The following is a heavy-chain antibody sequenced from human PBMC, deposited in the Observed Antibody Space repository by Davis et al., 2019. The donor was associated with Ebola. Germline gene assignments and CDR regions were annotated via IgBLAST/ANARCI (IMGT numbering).Heavy chain of an antibody. CDR2: IRSKANSYAT. Sequence: GESLKISCAASGFTFSGSAMHWVRQASGKGLEWVGSIRSKANSYATAYAASVKGRLTISRDDSKNTAYLQMNSLKTEDTAVYYCTSTWSTIDYWGQGTLVTVSS. CDR3: TSTWSTIDY. D-gene: IGHD1-14*01. CDR1: GFTFSGSA. J-gene: IGHJ4*02. V-gene: IGHV3-73*01.